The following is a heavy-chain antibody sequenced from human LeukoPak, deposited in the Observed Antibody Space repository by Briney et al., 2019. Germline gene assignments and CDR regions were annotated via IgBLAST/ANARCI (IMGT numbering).Heavy chain of an antibody. CDR2: ISPYNGNT. CDR3: ARASTTYYYGAP. D-gene: IGHD3-10*01. CDR1: GYTFTSYG. Sequence: GAAVKVSCKASGYTFTSYGISWVRQAPGQGLEWMRWISPYNGNTHYAQILQGRVTMTTDTSTSKAYMARRSLRSDDTAVYYCARASTTYYYGAPWGQGTLVTVSS. J-gene: IGHJ4*02. V-gene: IGHV1-18*01.